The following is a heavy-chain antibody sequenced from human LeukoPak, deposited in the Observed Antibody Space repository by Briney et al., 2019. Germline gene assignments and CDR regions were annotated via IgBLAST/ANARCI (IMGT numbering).Heavy chain of an antibody. CDR2: ISAYNGNT. V-gene: IGHV1-18*01. J-gene: IGHJ4*02. D-gene: IGHD6-13*01. CDR3: ARDHSSSSQLLDY. CDR1: GYTFTSYG. Sequence: GASVKVFCKAPGYTFTSYGISWVRQAPGQGLEWMGWISAYNGNTNYAQKFQGRFTMTTDTSTNTAYIELRSLRSDDTAVYYCARDHSSSSQLLDYWGQGTLVTVSS.